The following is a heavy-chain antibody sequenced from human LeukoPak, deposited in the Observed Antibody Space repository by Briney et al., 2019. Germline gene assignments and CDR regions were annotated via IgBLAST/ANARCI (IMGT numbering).Heavy chain of an antibody. V-gene: IGHV3-23*01. CDR3: AKVGTMIVVVSNFDY. J-gene: IGHJ4*02. CDR1: GFTFSSYG. CDR2: ISGSGGST. Sequence: GSLRLSCAASGFTFSSYGMHWVRQAPGKGLEWVSAISGSGGSTYYADSVKGRFTISRDNSKNTLYLQMNSLRAEDTAVYYCAKVGTMIVVVSNFDYWGQGTLVTVSS. D-gene: IGHD3-22*01.